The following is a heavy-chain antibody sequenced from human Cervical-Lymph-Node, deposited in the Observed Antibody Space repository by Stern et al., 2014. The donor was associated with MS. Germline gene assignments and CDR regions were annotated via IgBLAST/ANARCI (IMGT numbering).Heavy chain of an antibody. CDR1: GYSFTTYW. V-gene: IGHV5-51*01. J-gene: IGHJ6*02. D-gene: IGHD2-2*01. CDR3: ARVMIGSTSHYGLDV. Sequence: EVQLVQSGAEVKKPGESVKISCEGSGYSFTTYWIAWVRQKPGKGLEWMGIVHPDDSDTRYSPSIQGQVTLAADKSKNAAYMQWSSLKASDTATYYCARVMIGSTSHYGLDVWGQGTTVTVSS. CDR2: VHPDDSDT.